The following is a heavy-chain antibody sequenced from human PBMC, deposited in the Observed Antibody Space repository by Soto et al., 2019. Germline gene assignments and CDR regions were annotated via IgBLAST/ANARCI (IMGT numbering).Heavy chain of an antibody. Sequence: QVQLVESGGGVVQPGRSLRLSCAASGFTFSSYAMHWVRQAPGKGLEWVAVISYDGSNKYYADSVKGRFTISRDNSKNTLYLQMNSLRAEDTAVYYCAREPPHTSLKGELYYYYYGMDVWGQGTTVTVSS. CDR3: AREPPHTSLKGELYYYYYGMDV. V-gene: IGHV3-30-3*01. CDR2: ISYDGSNK. J-gene: IGHJ6*02. CDR1: GFTFSSYA. D-gene: IGHD1-7*01.